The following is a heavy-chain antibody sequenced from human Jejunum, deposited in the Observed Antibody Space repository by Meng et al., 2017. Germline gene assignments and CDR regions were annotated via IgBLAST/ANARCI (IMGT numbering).Heavy chain of an antibody. CDR2: FFFGGQT. CDR3: VRERSDGNPGEY. J-gene: IGHJ4*02. V-gene: IGHV4-39*07. CDR1: GGSISSSSTY. Sequence: SETLSLTCSVSGGSISSSSTYWGWIRQPPGKGLEWIGSFFFGGQTFYNPSLRGRVTISVDASKNQFSLKFYSVTVADTAVYFCVRERSDGNPGEYWGQGTLVTVSS. D-gene: IGHD5-18*01.